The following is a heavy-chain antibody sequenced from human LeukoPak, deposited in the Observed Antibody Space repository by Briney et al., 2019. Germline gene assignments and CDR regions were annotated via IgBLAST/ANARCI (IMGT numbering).Heavy chain of an antibody. V-gene: IGHV3-30*04. CDR3: ARETHDALDL. CDR2: ISFDGKNK. Sequence: GESLRLSCTASGFSISGDAMHCVRQGPGKGLQWVADISFDGKNKYYADSVRGRFTISRDNFKNTLYLQMNSLRTDDTALFYCARETHDALDLWGPGTLVTVSS. J-gene: IGHJ3*01. CDR1: GFSISGDA.